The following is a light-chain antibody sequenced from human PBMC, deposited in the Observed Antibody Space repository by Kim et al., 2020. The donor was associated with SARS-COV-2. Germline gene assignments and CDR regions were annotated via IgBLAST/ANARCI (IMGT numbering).Light chain of an antibody. J-gene: IGLJ3*02. CDR1: SSDVGSYNR. V-gene: IGLV2-18*02. CDR2: EVS. Sequence: QSALTQPPSVSGSPGQSVTISCTGTSSDVGSYNRVSWYQQPPGTAPKLMIYEVSNRPSGVPDRFSGSKSGNTASLTISGLQAEDEADYYCSSYTSSSTWVFVGGTQLTVL. CDR3: SSYTSSSTWV.